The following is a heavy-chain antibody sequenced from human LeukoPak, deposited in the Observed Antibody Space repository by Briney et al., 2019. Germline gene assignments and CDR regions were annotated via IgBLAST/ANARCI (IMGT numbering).Heavy chain of an antibody. J-gene: IGHJ4*02. V-gene: IGHV3-23*01. CDR2: ISGSGGST. CDR1: GFTFSSYA. CDR3: AKDRDRTIFGVVRFFDY. Sequence: GGSPRLSCAASGFTFSSYAMSWVRQAPGKGLEWVSAISGSGGSTYYADSVKGRFTISRDNSKNTLYLQMNSLRAEDTAVYYCAKDRDRTIFGVVRFFDYWGQGTLVTVSS. D-gene: IGHD3-3*01.